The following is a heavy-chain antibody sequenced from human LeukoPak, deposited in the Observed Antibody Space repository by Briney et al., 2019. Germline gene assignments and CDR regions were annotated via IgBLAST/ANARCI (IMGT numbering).Heavy chain of an antibody. CDR3: AILAVTTNAMDV. Sequence: SRTLSLTCVISGDSVSSNSAAWSWSRQSPSRGLEWLGRTYYRSKWYNDYAPSLKSRINIKPDTSNNQFSLQLNSVAPEDTAVYYCAILAVTTNAMDVWGQGTPVTVSS. CDR1: GDSVSSNSAA. J-gene: IGHJ6*02. V-gene: IGHV6-1*01. D-gene: IGHD4-17*01. CDR2: TYYRSKWYN.